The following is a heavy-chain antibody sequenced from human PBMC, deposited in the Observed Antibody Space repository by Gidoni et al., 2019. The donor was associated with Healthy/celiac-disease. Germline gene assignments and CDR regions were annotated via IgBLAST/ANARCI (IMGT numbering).Heavy chain of an antibody. CDR1: GFTFSSYG. Sequence: QVQLVESGGGVVQPGRSLRLSCAASGFTFSSYGMHWVRQAPGKGLGWVAVIWYDGSNKYYADSVKGRFTISRDNSKNTLYLQMNSLRAEDTAVYYCARESGSYPSVLDYWGQGTLVTVSS. V-gene: IGHV3-33*01. J-gene: IGHJ4*02. D-gene: IGHD1-26*01. CDR2: IWYDGSNK. CDR3: ARESGSYPSVLDY.